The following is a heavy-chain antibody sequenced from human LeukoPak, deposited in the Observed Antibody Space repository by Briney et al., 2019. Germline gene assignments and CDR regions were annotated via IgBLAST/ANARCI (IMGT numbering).Heavy chain of an antibody. J-gene: IGHJ5*02. V-gene: IGHV3-7*01. CDR1: GFTFRSYW. CDR3: ARWARYCSSGSCYSWFDP. CDR2: MKLDGSEE. Sequence: GGSLRLSCAASGFTFRSYWMSWVRQAPGKGLGWVANMKLDGSEEYYVDSVKGRFTISSDNAKSSLYLQMNSLRVDDTAVYYCARWARYCSSGSCYSWFDPWGQGTLVTVSS. D-gene: IGHD2-15*01.